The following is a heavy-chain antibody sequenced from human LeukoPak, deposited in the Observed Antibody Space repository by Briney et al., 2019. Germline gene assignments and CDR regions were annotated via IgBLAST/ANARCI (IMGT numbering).Heavy chain of an antibody. CDR3: AASIVGYYYYGMDV. CDR2: IDWDDDK. CDR1: GFSLSTSGMR. D-gene: IGHD3-22*01. J-gene: IGHJ6*02. V-gene: IGHV2-70*04. Sequence: SGPTLVNPTQTLTLTCTFSGFSLSTSGMRASWIRQPPGKALEWLARIDWDDDKFYSTSLKTRLTISKDTSKNQVVLTMTNMDPVDTATYYCAASIVGYYYYGMDVWGQGSTVTVSS.